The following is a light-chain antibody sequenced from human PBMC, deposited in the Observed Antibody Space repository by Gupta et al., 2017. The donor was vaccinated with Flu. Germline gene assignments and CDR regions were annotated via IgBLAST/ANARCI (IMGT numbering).Light chain of an antibody. Sequence: EIVMTQSPATLSVSPGERATLSCRASQSVSINLAWYQQKPGQAPRLLIYGASTRATGIPARFSGSGCGTEFTLTISSRQSEDFAIYYCQQYNNWTPYTFGQGTKLEIK. CDR3: QQYNNWTPYT. J-gene: IGKJ2*01. CDR2: GAS. CDR1: QSVSIN. V-gene: IGKV3D-15*01.